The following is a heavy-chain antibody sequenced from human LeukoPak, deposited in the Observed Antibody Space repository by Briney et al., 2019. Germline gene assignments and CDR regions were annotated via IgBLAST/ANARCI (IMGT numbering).Heavy chain of an antibody. CDR3: ARDCSSTSCYFYYYGMDV. D-gene: IGHD2-2*01. Sequence: SETLSLTCAVYGGSFSGYYWSWIRQPPGKGLEWVGEINHSGSTNYNPSLKSRVTISVDTSKNQFSLKLSSVTGADTAVYYCARDCSSTSCYFYYYGMDVWGKGTTVTVSS. V-gene: IGHV4-34*01. CDR1: GGSFSGYY. J-gene: IGHJ6*04. CDR2: INHSGST.